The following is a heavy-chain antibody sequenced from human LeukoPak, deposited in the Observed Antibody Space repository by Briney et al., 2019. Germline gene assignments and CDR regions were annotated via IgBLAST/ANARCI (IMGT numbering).Heavy chain of an antibody. CDR1: GYTFTGYY. J-gene: IGHJ4*02. CDR3: AREGGYCSSTSCSLDY. CDR2: INPNSGGT. V-gene: IGHV1-2*02. D-gene: IGHD2-2*01. Sequence: ASVKVSCKASGYTFTGYYMHWVRQAPGQGLEWMGWINPNSGGTNYAQKFQGRVTMTRDTSISTAYMELSRLRSDDTAVYYCAREGGYCSSTSCSLDYWGQGALVTVSS.